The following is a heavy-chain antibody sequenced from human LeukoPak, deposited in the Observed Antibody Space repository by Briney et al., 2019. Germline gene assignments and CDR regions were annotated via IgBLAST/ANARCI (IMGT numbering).Heavy chain of an antibody. CDR1: GFTLSSYE. J-gene: IGHJ6*03. CDR2: ITRNSNYI. D-gene: IGHD3-3*01. CDR3: ARDPYSGNYGPYYYYYMDV. V-gene: IGHV3-21*01. Sequence: GGSLRLSCAASGFTLSSYEMNWVRQAPGKGLEWISSITRNSNYIYYADSVKGRFTISRDNGKSSLFLQMDSLRAEDTAIYFCARDPYSGNYGPYYYYYMDVWGKGTTVTVSS.